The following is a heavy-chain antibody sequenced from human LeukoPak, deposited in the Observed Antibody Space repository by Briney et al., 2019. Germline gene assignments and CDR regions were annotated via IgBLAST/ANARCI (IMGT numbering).Heavy chain of an antibody. CDR3: ANLRTNSPVDY. CDR2: ISGSGGST. Sequence: GGSLRLSCAASGFTFSGYAMSWVRQAPGKGLEWVSAISGSGGSTYYADSVKGRFTISRDNSKNTLYLQMNSLRAEDTAVYYCANLRTNSPVDYWGQGTLVTVSS. D-gene: IGHD2-2*01. V-gene: IGHV3-23*01. J-gene: IGHJ4*02. CDR1: GFTFSGYA.